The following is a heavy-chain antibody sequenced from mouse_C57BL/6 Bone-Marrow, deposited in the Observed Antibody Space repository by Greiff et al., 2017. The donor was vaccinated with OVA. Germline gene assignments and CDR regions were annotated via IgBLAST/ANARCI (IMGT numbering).Heavy chain of an antibody. CDR3: ARSYYYDYDGNAVDY. J-gene: IGHJ4*01. D-gene: IGHD2-4*01. V-gene: IGHV1-55*01. CDR2: IYPGSGST. Sequence: QVQLQQPGAELVKPGASVKMSCKASGYTFTSYWITWVKQRPGQGLEWIGEIYPGSGSTNYNEKFKSKATLTVDTSSSTAYMQLSSLTSENSAVYYCARSYYYDYDGNAVDYWGQGTSVTVSA. CDR1: GYTFTSYW.